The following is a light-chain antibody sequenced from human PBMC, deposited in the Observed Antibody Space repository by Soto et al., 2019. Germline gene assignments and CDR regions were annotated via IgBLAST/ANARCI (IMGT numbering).Light chain of an antibody. Sequence: QAVVTQEPSLTVSPGGTVTLTCGSSSGTVTSGHFAYWVQQRPGQAPRTLIYETDKRHSWTPTRFSGSLLGGKAVLTLSGAQPEDDADYYCLLSYSGGRVFGGGTKLTVL. CDR2: ETD. J-gene: IGLJ3*02. V-gene: IGLV7-46*01. CDR1: SGTVTSGHF. CDR3: LLSYSGGRV.